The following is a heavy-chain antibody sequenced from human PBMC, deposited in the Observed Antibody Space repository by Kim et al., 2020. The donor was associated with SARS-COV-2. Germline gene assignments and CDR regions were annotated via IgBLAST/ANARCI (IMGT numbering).Heavy chain of an antibody. CDR3: VKDYRSGYSGYDIVD. J-gene: IGHJ4*02. CDR1: GFTFINYA. D-gene: IGHD5-12*01. Sequence: GGSLRLSCTASGFTFINYAMSWVRQAPGKGLEWVSAFSSGSGGLTYYADSVKGRFTISRDNSKNTLYLQMNHLRAEDTAVYYCVKDYRSGYSGYDIVDWGQGALVTVSS. CDR2: FSSGSGGLT. V-gene: IGHV3-23*01.